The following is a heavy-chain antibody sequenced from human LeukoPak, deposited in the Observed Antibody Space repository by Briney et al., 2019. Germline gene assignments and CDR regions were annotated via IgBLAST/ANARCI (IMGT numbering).Heavy chain of an antibody. Sequence: GGSLRLSCAASGFTFDDYGMSWVRQAPGKGLEWVSGINWNGGSTGYADSVKGRLTISRDNAKNSLYLQMNSLRAEDTALYYCARYSYGYPFDYWGQGTLVTVSS. J-gene: IGHJ4*02. D-gene: IGHD5-18*01. V-gene: IGHV3-20*04. CDR2: INWNGGST. CDR1: GFTFDDYG. CDR3: ARYSYGYPFDY.